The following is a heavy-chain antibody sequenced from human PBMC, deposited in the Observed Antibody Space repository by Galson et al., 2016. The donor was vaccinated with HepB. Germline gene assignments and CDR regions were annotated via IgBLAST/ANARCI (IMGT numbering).Heavy chain of an antibody. V-gene: IGHV1-69*05. J-gene: IGHJ1*01. Sequence: CKASGGTFSSYDISWVRQAPGQGLEWMGGLIPLFGTANYAQKFQGRFTVSRDNAKNSIYLQMNSLRGEDTAVYYCVRNSRSPDYWGQGTLVTVSS. CDR2: LIPLFGTA. CDR3: VRNSRSPDY. D-gene: IGHD1-7*01. CDR1: GGTFSSYD.